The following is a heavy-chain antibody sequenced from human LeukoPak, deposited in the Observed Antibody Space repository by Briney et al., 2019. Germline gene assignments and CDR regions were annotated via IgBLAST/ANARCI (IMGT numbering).Heavy chain of an antibody. Sequence: GGSLRLSCAASGFTFRNYGMNWVRQAPGKGLEWVSGISPSGGGTYYADSVKGRFTISRDNSKNTLYLQMNSLRAEDTAVYYCARMAAAGRYYYYYMDVWGKGTTVTISS. J-gene: IGHJ6*03. V-gene: IGHV3-23*01. CDR1: GFTFRNYG. CDR2: ISPSGGGT. D-gene: IGHD6-13*01. CDR3: ARMAAAGRYYYYYMDV.